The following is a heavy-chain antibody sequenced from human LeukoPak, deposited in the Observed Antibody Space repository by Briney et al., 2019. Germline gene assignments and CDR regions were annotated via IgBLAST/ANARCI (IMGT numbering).Heavy chain of an antibody. CDR1: GGSFSGYY. CDR3: ARGQTTVWSPFDN. CDR2: ISSSGST. Sequence: SETLSLTCAVYGGSFSGYYWGWFRQPPGKGLEWIGSISSSGSTFYNPSPTSRVTISVDTSKNHFSVKVTSVTAADTAMYYCARGQTTVWSPFDNWGQGTLVTVSS. V-gene: IGHV4-34*01. J-gene: IGHJ4*02. D-gene: IGHD4-17*01.